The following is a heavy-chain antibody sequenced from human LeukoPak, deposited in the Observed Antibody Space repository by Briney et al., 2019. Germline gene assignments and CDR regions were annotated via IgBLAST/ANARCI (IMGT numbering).Heavy chain of an antibody. D-gene: IGHD1-26*01. V-gene: IGHV3-53*01. CDR2: IYSDGRT. J-gene: IGHJ3*02. CDR3: ARELREHGVFDI. CDR1: GFTVSSNY. Sequence: GGSLRLSCAASGFTVSSNYMSWVRPAPGKGLEWVSEIYSDGRTYYGASVKGRFSISRDNSKNTVYLQMNSLRVEDTAVYYCARELREHGVFDIWGQGTMVTVSS.